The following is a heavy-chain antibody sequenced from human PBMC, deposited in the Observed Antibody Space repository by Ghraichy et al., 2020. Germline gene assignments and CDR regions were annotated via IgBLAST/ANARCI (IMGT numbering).Heavy chain of an antibody. D-gene: IGHD3-3*01. J-gene: IGHJ4*02. CDR1: GGSNSTNY. CDR3: ARLAEPTALFGVVQPYFDY. Sequence: SETLSLTCSDSGGSNSTNYWTWLRQSPGKGLEWIGYVYHSGSTNYNPSLKSRVTILADTSKNQFSLKLTSLTAADTAVYYCARLAEPTALFGVVQPYFDYWGQGTRVTVSS. V-gene: IGHV4-59*01. CDR2: VYHSGST.